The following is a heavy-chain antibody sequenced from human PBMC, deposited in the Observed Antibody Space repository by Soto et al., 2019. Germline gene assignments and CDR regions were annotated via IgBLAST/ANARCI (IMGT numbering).Heavy chain of an antibody. CDR3: ARDAPTSAYDTLPFDP. D-gene: IGHD3-16*01. V-gene: IGHV1-69*13. CDR1: GYTFTSYG. J-gene: IGHJ5*02. Sequence: GASVKVSCKASGYTFTSYGISWVRRALGQGLEWMGGIIPIFGTANYAHKFQGRVTITADESTSTAYMDLSSLRSEDTAVYYCARDAPTSAYDTLPFDPWGQGTLVTVSS. CDR2: IIPIFGTA.